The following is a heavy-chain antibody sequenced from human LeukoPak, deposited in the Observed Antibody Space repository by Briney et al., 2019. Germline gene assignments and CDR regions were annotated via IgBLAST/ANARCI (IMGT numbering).Heavy chain of an antibody. CDR2: IYTSGST. CDR1: GGSISSGGYY. CDR3: ARGYGSGSYWDAGYYYYYMDV. D-gene: IGHD3-10*01. J-gene: IGHJ6*03. Sequence: PSETLSLTCTVSGGSISSGGYYWSWIRQPAGKGLEWIGRIYTSGSTSYNPSLKGRVTMSVDTSKNQFSLKLSSVTAADTAVYYCARGYGSGSYWDAGYYYYYMDVWGKGPRSPSP. V-gene: IGHV4-61*02.